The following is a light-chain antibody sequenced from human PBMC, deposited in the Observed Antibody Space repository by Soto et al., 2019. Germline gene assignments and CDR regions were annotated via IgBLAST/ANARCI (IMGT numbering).Light chain of an antibody. CDR1: QTVNNL. CDR3: QQYSSKTPWT. CDR2: DAS. V-gene: IGKV1-5*01. J-gene: IGKJ1*01. Sequence: DIQMTQSPSTLSASVGDEVTITCRASQTVNNLLAWYQQKPGTAPKLLIFDASNLEPGVPSRFSGTGSGTEFTLTIRSLQADDLAAYYCQQYSSKTPWTFGQGTKVEVK.